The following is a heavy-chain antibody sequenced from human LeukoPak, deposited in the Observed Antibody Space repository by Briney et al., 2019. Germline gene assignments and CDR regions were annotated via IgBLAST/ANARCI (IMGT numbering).Heavy chain of an antibody. V-gene: IGHV3-23*01. CDR1: GFTFTTYA. CDR2: ITGSGDST. CDR3: ARDGGSYLQPTDY. Sequence: GGSLRLSCAASGFTFTTYAMSWVRQTPGKGLEWVSSITGSGDSTYYADSVKGRFTISRGNSKNTLYLQMNSLRAEDTAVYHCARDGGSYLQPTDYWGQGTLVTVSS. J-gene: IGHJ4*02. D-gene: IGHD1-26*01.